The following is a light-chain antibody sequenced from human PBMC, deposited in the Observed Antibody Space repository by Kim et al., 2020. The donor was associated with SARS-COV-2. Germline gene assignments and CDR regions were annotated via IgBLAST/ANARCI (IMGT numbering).Light chain of an antibody. V-gene: IGKV1-33*01. CDR2: DTS. CDR3: QQYENVPYT. Sequence: SAYVGDRVTITCQASQDITKFLSWYQQKPGKAPELLIYDTSKLEARVPSRFSGSGSATHFTLTIDSLQPEDVATYYCQQYENVPYTFGQGTKLEI. J-gene: IGKJ2*01. CDR1: QDITKF.